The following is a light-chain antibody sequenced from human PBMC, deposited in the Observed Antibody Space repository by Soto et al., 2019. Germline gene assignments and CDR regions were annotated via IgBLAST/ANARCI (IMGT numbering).Light chain of an antibody. CDR3: QQSYSTRWT. J-gene: IGKJ1*01. Sequence: DIQMTQSPSSLSASVGDRVTITCRASQTISTYLNWYQQKPGKAPNLLIYAASSLQSGVPSRFSGHGSGTDFTLTISSLQPEDFATYYCQQSYSTRWTFGQGTKVEIK. V-gene: IGKV1-39*01. CDR2: AAS. CDR1: QTISTY.